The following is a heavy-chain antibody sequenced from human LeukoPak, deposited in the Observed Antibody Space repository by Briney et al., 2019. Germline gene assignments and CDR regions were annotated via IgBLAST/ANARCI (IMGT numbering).Heavy chain of an antibody. J-gene: IGHJ6*02. CDR1: GGSFSGYY. D-gene: IGHD4-17*01. V-gene: IGHV4-34*01. Sequence: PSETLSLTCAVYGGSFSGYYWSWIRQPPGKGLEWIGEINHSGSTNYNPSLKSRVTISVDTSKNQFSLKLSSVTAADTAVYYCARGRRSVYGDSLYYYYGMDVWSQGTTVTVSS. CDR3: ARGRRSVYGDSLYYYYGMDV. CDR2: INHSGST.